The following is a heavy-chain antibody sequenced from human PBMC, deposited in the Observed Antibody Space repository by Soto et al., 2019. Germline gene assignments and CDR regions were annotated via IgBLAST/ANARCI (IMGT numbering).Heavy chain of an antibody. Sequence: GASVKVSGKASGYTFTAYYMHWVRQAPGQGLEWMGWINPNSGDTKYTQKFQGRVTLTRDTSISTAYMEVSSLRSDDTAVYYCARSVSTIAARPDYWGQGTLVTVSS. CDR1: GYTFTAYY. CDR2: INPNSGDT. CDR3: ARSVSTIAARPDY. V-gene: IGHV1-2*02. J-gene: IGHJ4*02. D-gene: IGHD6-6*01.